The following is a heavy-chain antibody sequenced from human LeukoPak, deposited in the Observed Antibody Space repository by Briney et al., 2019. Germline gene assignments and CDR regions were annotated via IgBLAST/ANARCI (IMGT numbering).Heavy chain of an antibody. CDR1: GGSISSSNW. V-gene: IGHV4-4*02. D-gene: IGHD6-13*01. Sequence: SGTLSLTCAVSGGSISSSNWWSWVRQPPGKGLEWIGEIYHSGSTNYNPSLKSRVTISVDKSKNQFSLKLSSVTAADTAVYYCARGMGDSSSWYPFGYWGQGTLVTVSS. J-gene: IGHJ4*02. CDR3: ARGMGDSSSWYPFGY. CDR2: IYHSGST.